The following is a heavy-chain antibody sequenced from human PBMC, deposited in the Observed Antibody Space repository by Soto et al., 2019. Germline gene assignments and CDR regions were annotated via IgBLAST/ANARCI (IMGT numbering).Heavy chain of an antibody. CDR3: AKDTSDFSFSWFDP. CDR2: ISWNSGSI. J-gene: IGHJ5*02. CDR1: GFTFDDYA. D-gene: IGHD2-21*02. Sequence: EVPLVESGGGLVQPGRSLRLSCAASGFTFDDYAMHWVRQAPGKGLEWVSGISWNSGSIGYADSVKGRFTISRDNAKNSLYLQMNSLRAEDTALYYCAKDTSDFSFSWFDPWGQGTLVTVSS. V-gene: IGHV3-9*01.